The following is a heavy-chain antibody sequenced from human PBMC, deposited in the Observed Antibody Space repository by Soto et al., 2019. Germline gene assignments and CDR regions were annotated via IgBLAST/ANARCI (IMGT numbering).Heavy chain of an antibody. J-gene: IGHJ6*02. D-gene: IGHD2-21*02. CDR2: ISYDGSNK. CDR3: ARDRAYCGGDCYNLHYYYYGMDV. V-gene: IGHV3-30-3*01. Sequence: QVQLVESGGGVVQPGRSLRLSCAASGFTFSSYAMHWVRQAPGKGLEWVAVISYDGSNKYYADSVKGRFTISRDNSKNTLYLQMNSLRAEDTAVYYCARDRAYCGGDCYNLHYYYYGMDVWGQGTTVTVSS. CDR1: GFTFSSYA.